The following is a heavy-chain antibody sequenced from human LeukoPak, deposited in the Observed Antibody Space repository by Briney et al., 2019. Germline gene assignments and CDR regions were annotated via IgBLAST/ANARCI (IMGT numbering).Heavy chain of an antibody. CDR1: GGTFSSYT. V-gene: IGHV1-69*02. Sequence: SVKVSCKASGGTFSSYTISWVRQAPGQGLEWMGRIIPILGMANYAQKFQGRVTINADKSQSTAYMELSSLRSEDTAVYYCARIVDTAVADAFDIWGQGTMVTVSS. D-gene: IGHD5-18*01. J-gene: IGHJ3*02. CDR3: ARIVDTAVADAFDI. CDR2: IIPILGMA.